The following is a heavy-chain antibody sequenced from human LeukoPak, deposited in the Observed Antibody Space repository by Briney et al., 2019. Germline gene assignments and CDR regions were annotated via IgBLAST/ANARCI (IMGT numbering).Heavy chain of an antibody. CDR3: ARGSGYYYDSSGYYRNAFDI. Sequence: SETLSLTCAVYGGSISGYYWSWIRQPPGKGLEWIGEINHSGSTNYNPSLKSRVTISVDTSKNQFSLKLSSVTAADTAVYYCARGSGYYYDSSGYYRNAFDIWGQGTMVTVSS. V-gene: IGHV4-34*01. D-gene: IGHD3-22*01. CDR2: INHSGST. CDR1: GGSISGYY. J-gene: IGHJ3*02.